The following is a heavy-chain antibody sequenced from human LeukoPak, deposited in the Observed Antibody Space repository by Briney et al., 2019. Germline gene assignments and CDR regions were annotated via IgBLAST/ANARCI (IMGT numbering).Heavy chain of an antibody. CDR2: INPSGGST. CDR3: ARGPGVNIVVVPAAIFDWFDP. V-gene: IGHV1-46*01. J-gene: IGHJ5*02. CDR1: GYTFTSYY. D-gene: IGHD2-2*01. Sequence: VASVKVSCKASGYTFTSYYMHWVRQAPGQGLEWMGIINPSGGSTSYAQKFQGRVTMTRDTSTSTVYMELSSLRSEDTAVYYCARGPGVNIVVVPAAIFDWFDPWGQGTLVTVSS.